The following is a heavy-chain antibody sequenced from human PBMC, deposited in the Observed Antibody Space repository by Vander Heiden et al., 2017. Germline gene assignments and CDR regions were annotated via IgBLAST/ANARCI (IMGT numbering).Heavy chain of an antibody. V-gene: IGHV1-2*02. CDR1: GYTFTGYY. D-gene: IGHD2-2*01. CDR2: INPNSGGT. CDR3: ARAVLDIVVVPGNPIFDY. Sequence: QVQLVQSGAEVKKPGASVKVSCKASGYTFTGYYMRWVRRAAGQGLEWMGWINPNSGGTNYAQKFQGRVTMTRDTSISTAYMELSRLRSDDTAVYYCARAVLDIVVVPGNPIFDYWGQGTLVTVSS. J-gene: IGHJ4*02.